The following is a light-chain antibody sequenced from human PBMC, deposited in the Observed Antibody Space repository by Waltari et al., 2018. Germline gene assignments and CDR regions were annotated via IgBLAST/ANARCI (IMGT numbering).Light chain of an antibody. V-gene: IGKV3-20*01. J-gene: IGKJ2*02. CDR3: QQYGSSPCT. Sequence: EIMLTQSPGTMSLSQGERATLSCRASQSVSSSYLAWYQQKPGQPPRLLIYGASSRATGIPDRFSGSGSGTDFTLTISRLEPGDFAVFYCQQYGSSPCTFGQGTKLEIK. CDR2: GAS. CDR1: QSVSSSY.